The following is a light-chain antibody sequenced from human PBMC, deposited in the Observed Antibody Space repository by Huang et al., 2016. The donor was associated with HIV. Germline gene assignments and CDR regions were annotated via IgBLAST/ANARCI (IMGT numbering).Light chain of an antibody. Sequence: IVLTQSPATLSWYPGERVTLSCRASQRVGHYLAWYQQHPGPSPKLLIYDTSTRATGTPVRFSGSGSGTDFTLTISSLESEDFAVYYCQQRSSGVTFGGGTKVRVK. CDR2: DTS. CDR3: QQRSSGVT. V-gene: IGKV3-11*01. CDR1: QRVGHY. J-gene: IGKJ4*01.